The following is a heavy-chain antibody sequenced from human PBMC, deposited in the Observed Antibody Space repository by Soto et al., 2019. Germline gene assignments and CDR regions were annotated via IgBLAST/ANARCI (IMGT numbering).Heavy chain of an antibody. CDR1: GYSFTSYW. J-gene: IGHJ4*02. CDR2: IYPGDSDT. V-gene: IGHV5-51*01. Sequence: GESLKISCKGSGYSFTSYWIGWVRQMPGKGLEWMGIIYPGDSDTRYSPSFQGQVTISADKSISTAYLQWSSLKASDTAMYYCARRFRYCSSTSCQADYWGQGTLVTVSS. CDR3: ARRFRYCSSTSCQADY. D-gene: IGHD2-2*01.